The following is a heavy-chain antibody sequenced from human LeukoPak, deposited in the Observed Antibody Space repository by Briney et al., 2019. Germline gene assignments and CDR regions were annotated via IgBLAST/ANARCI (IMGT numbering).Heavy chain of an antibody. CDR1: GFTFGDYG. J-gene: IGHJ5*02. D-gene: IGHD3-22*01. CDR3: ARDLGQYYDTSDNWFDP. Sequence: PGGSLRLSCAASGFTFGDYGVSWVRQAPGKGLVWVSRINSDGINTSYADSVKGRFTISRDNAKNTLNLQMNSLRAEDTAVYYCARDLGQYYDTSDNWFDPWGQGTLVTVSS. V-gene: IGHV3-74*01. CDR2: INSDGINT.